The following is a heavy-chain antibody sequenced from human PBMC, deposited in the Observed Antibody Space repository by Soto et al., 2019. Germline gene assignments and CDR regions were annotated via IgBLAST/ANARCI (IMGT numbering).Heavy chain of an antibody. CDR3: ARGGSRFLEWLLYDY. V-gene: IGHV4-30-4*01. J-gene: IGHJ4*02. CDR2: IYYSGST. Sequence: SETLSLTCTVSGGSISSGDYYWSWIRQPPGKGLEWIGYIYYSGSTYYNPSLKSRVTISVDTSKNRFSLKLSSVTAADTAVYYCARGGSRFLEWLLYDYWGQGTLVTVPQ. CDR1: GGSISSGDYY. D-gene: IGHD3-3*01.